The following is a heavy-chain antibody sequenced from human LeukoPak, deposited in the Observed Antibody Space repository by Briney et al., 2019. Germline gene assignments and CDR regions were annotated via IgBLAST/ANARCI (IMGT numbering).Heavy chain of an antibody. J-gene: IGHJ3*02. V-gene: IGHV3-21*01. CDR2: ISSSSSYI. Sequence: GGSLRLSCAASGFTFSSYSMNWVRQAPGKGLEWVSSISSSSSYIYYADSVKGRFTISRDNAKNSLYLQMNSLRAEDTAVYYCARTRESDSSGYYYVARGAFDIWGQGTMVTVSS. D-gene: IGHD3-22*01. CDR3: ARTRESDSSGYYYVARGAFDI. CDR1: GFTFSSYS.